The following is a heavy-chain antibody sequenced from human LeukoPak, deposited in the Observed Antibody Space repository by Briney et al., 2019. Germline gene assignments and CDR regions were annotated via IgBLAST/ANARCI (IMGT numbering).Heavy chain of an antibody. CDR3: ATEYYYGSGESSSIDF. CDR1: GYSISSGYY. CDR2: IYHSGST. Sequence: SETLSLTCTVSGYSISSGYYWGWIRQPPGKGLEWIGSIYHSGSTYYNPSLRSRLTISVDTSKNQFSLKLTSVTAADAAVYFCATEYYYGSGESSSIDFWGQGTLVTVSS. D-gene: IGHD3-10*01. J-gene: IGHJ4*02. V-gene: IGHV4-38-2*02.